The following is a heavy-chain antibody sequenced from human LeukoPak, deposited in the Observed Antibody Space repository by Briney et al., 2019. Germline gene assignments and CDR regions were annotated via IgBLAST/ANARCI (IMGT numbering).Heavy chain of an antibody. V-gene: IGHV5-51*01. CDR3: ARKEYMAV. CDR2: IYTGDSDY. Sequence: GEPLKISCKGSGYNFGNSWISWVRQMPGKVLEWVGIIYTGDSDYKSGPSFQGQVPISADKSISTAYLQWSSLKASDSAIYYCARKEYMAVWGEGTTVTVSS. CDR1: GYNFGNSW. J-gene: IGHJ6*03.